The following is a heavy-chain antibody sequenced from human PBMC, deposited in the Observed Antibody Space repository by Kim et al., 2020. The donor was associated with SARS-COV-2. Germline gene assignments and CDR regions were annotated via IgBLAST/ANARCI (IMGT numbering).Heavy chain of an antibody. D-gene: IGHD5-18*01. CDR3: AKVGTALVTYFDY. J-gene: IGHJ4*02. V-gene: IGHV3-48*03. CDR1: GFTFSSYD. Sequence: GGSLRLSCAAPGFTFSSYDMHWVRQAPGKGLEWVSFISSTGSTIYYADSVKGRFTISRDNAKNPLYLQMNSLRAEDTAVYYCAKVGTALVTYFDYWGQ. CDR2: ISSTGSTI.